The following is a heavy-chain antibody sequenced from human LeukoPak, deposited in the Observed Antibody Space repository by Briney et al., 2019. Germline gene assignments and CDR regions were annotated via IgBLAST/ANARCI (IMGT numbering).Heavy chain of an antibody. CDR3: ANVAAAQIDY. D-gene: IGHD6-13*01. CDR2: IRYDGSNK. CDR1: GFTFSSYG. Sequence: GGSLRLSCAASGFTFSSYGMHWVRQAPGKGLEWVAFIRYDGSNKYYADSVKGRFTISRDNSKNTLYLQMNSLRAEDTAVYYCANVAAAQIDYWGQGILVTVSS. J-gene: IGHJ4*02. V-gene: IGHV3-30*02.